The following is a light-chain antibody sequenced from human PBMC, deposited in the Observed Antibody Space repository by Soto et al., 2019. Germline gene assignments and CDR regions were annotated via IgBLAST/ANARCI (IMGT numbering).Light chain of an antibody. CDR3: QHYGTSAL. V-gene: IGKV3-20*01. J-gene: IGKJ3*01. CDR1: QSVSDSY. Sequence: EIVLTQSPGTLSLSPGERATLSCRASQSVSDSYLAWYQQKPGQAPRLLIYASSRATGLPDRFSGSGSGTDFPLTISRLEPDYFAVYYCQHYGTSALFGPGTKVDIK. CDR2: AS.